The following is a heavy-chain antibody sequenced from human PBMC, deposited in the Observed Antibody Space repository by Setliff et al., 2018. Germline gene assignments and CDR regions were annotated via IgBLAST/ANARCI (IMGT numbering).Heavy chain of an antibody. CDR3: ARVESMVRGKNILRHFDY. CDR1: GYTFNSYG. Sequence: ASVKVSCKASGYTFNSYGISWVRQAPGQGLEWMAWISAYNGDTHYVQKFQNRLTMTTDTSTSTAYMELRSLRPDDTAVYYCARVESMVRGKNILRHFDYWGQGIQVTVSS. CDR2: ISAYNGDT. D-gene: IGHD3-10*01. J-gene: IGHJ4*02. V-gene: IGHV1-18*01.